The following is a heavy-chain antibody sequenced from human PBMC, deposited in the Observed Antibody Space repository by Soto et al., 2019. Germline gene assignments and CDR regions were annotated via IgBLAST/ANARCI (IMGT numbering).Heavy chain of an antibody. CDR1: GFTFSGSA. Sequence: PGGSLRLSCAASGFTFSGSAMHWVRQASGKGLEWVGRIRSKANSYATAYAASVKGRFTISRDDSKNTAYLQMNSLKTEDTAVYYCTRRDSSDAFDIWGQGTMVTVSS. CDR3: TRRDSSDAFDI. D-gene: IGHD2-15*01. V-gene: IGHV3-73*01. J-gene: IGHJ3*02. CDR2: IRSKANSYAT.